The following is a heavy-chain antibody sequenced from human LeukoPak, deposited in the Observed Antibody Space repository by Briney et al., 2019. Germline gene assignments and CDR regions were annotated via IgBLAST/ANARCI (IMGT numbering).Heavy chain of an antibody. Sequence: SETLSLTCTVSGGSISSGSYYWSWIRQPARKGLEWIGRIYTSGSTNYNPSLKSRVTVSVDTSKNQFSLKLSSVTAADTAVYYCARGTVRRYDSSGYYSGYFDYWGQGTLVTVSS. J-gene: IGHJ4*02. CDR2: IYTSGST. D-gene: IGHD3-22*01. CDR1: GGSISSGSYY. V-gene: IGHV4-61*02. CDR3: ARGTVRRYDSSGYYSGYFDY.